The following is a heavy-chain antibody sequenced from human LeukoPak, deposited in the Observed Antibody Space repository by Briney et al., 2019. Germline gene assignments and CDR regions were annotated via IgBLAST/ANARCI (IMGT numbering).Heavy chain of an antibody. V-gene: IGHV4-34*01. CDR1: GGSFSGYY. CDR3: ARRQKGPYYGSGSYYNALDY. D-gene: IGHD3-10*01. Sequence: SETLSLTCAVYGGSFSGYYWSWIRQPPGKGLEWIGEINHSGSTNYNPSLKSRVTISVDTSKNQFSLELSSVTAADTAVYYCARRQKGPYYGSGSYYNALDYWGQGTLVTVSS. J-gene: IGHJ4*02. CDR2: INHSGST.